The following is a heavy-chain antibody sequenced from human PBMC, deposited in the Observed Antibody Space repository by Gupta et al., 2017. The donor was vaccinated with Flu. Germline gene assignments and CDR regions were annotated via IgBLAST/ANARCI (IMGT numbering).Heavy chain of an antibody. CDR2: IKQDGSEK. D-gene: IGHD6-6*01. CDR1: GFTVNSYL. J-gene: IGHJ4*02. Sequence: EVQLVESGGGLVQPGGSLSLSCPASGFTVNSYLMSWVRQAPGKGPEWVADIKQDGSEKYYVDSLKGRFTISRDNAKNSLFLQMNGLRAEDTAVYYCARDRRPGVSFEYWGQGTLVTVSS. CDR3: ARDRRPGVSFEY. V-gene: IGHV3-7*01.